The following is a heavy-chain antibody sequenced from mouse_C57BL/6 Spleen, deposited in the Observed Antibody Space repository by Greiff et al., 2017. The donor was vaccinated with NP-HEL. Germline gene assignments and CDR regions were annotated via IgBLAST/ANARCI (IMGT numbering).Heavy chain of an antibody. CDR1: GFTFSSYG. V-gene: IGHV5-6*01. D-gene: IGHD2-3*01. J-gene: IGHJ2*01. CDR2: ISSGGSYT. Sequence: EVQGVESGGDLVKPGGSLKLSCAASGFTFSSYGMSWVRQTPDKRLEWVATISSGGSYTYYPDSVKGRFTISRDNAKNTLYLQMSSLKSEDTAMYYCARHRDGYYFDYWGQGTTLTVSS. CDR3: ARHRDGYYFDY.